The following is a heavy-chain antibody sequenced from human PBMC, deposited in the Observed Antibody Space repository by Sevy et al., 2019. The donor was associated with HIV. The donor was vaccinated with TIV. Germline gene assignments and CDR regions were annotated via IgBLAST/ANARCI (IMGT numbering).Heavy chain of an antibody. D-gene: IGHD6-13*01. CDR1: GYTFTSYG. CDR2: ISAYNGNT. Sequence: ASVKVSCKASGYTFTSYGISWVRQAPGQGLEWMGWISAYNGNTNYAQKLQGRVTMTTDTSTSKAYMELRSLRSDDTAVYYCARGSSSWYTYYYYYGMDVWGQGTTVTVSS. J-gene: IGHJ6*02. V-gene: IGHV1-18*01. CDR3: ARGSSSWYTYYYYYGMDV.